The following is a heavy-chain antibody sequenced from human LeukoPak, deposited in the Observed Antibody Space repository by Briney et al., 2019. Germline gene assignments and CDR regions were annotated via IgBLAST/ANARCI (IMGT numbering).Heavy chain of an antibody. V-gene: IGHV3-23*01. CDR3: ARRSGSSWSSFDY. D-gene: IGHD6-13*01. J-gene: IGHJ4*02. Sequence: GGSLRLSCAASGFTFNNYAMNWVRQAPGKGLEWVSGISGFGGSTYYAPSVEGRLTISRDNFGNMLYLHLDSLRVEDTAIYYCARRSGSSWSSFDYWGQGALVTVSS. CDR2: ISGFGGST. CDR1: GFTFNNYA.